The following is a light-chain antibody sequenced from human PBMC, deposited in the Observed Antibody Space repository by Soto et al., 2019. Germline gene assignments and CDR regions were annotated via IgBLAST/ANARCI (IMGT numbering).Light chain of an antibody. CDR1: QTISNT. CDR2: ASS. V-gene: IGKV1-39*01. J-gene: IGKJ5*01. Sequence: DIQMTQSPSSLSASVGDRVTITCRASQTISNTLNWYQQRPGQPPNLLIYASSTLQSGVPPRFSGGGSGTEFTLTISSLQPEDFATYYCQQTYSTPITFGLGTRLEIK. CDR3: QQTYSTPIT.